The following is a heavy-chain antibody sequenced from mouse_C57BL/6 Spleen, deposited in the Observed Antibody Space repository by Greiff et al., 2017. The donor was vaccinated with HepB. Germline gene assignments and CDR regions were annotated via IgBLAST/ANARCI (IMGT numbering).Heavy chain of an antibody. D-gene: IGHD4-1*01. J-gene: IGHJ4*01. V-gene: IGHV2-4*01. Sequence: QVQLQQSGPGLVQPSQSLSITCTVSGFSLTSYGVHWVRQPPGKGLEWLGVIWSGGSTDYNAAFISRLSISKDNSKSQVFFKMNSLQADDTAIYYCAKILGYYAMDYWGQGTSVTVSS. CDR1: GFSLTSYG. CDR3: AKILGYYAMDY. CDR2: IWSGGST.